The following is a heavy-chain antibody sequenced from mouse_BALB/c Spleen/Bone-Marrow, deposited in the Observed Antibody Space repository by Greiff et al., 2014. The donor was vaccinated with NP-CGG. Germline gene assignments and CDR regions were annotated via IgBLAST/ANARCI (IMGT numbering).Heavy chain of an antibody. Sequence: VQLQQSGAALVKPGASVKLSCTASGFNIKDTYMHWVKQRPEQGLEWIGRIDPANGNTKYDPKFQGKATITADTSSNTAYLQLSSLTSEDTAVYYCANYYYGSHFDYWGQGTTLTGSS. V-gene: IGHV14-3*02. J-gene: IGHJ2*01. CDR3: ANYYYGSHFDY. D-gene: IGHD1-1*01. CDR2: IDPANGNT. CDR1: GFNIKDTY.